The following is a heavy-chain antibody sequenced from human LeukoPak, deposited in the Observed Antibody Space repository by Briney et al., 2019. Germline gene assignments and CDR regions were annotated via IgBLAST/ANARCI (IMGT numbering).Heavy chain of an antibody. D-gene: IGHD3-3*01. J-gene: IGHJ3*02. CDR3: ARDRRRRFPGAFDI. V-gene: IGHV3-21*01. CDR1: GFTFSSYS. Sequence: GGSLRLSCAASGFTFSSYSMNWVRQAPGKGLEWVSSISSSSSYIYYADSVKGRFTISRDNAKNSLYLQMNSPRAEDTAVYYCARDRRRRFPGAFDIWGQGTMVTVSS. CDR2: ISSSSSYI.